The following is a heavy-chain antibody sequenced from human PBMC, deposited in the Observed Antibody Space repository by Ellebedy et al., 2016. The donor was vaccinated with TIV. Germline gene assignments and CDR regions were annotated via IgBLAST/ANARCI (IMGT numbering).Heavy chain of an antibody. Sequence: GESLKISXKGSGYSFTSYWISWVRQMPGKGLEWMGIIYPGDSDTRYSPSFQGQVTISADKSISTAYLQWSSLKASDTAMYYCARRCSTSCSNWFDPWGQGTLVTVSS. CDR2: IYPGDSDT. J-gene: IGHJ5*02. D-gene: IGHD2-2*01. CDR1: GYSFTSYW. V-gene: IGHV5-51*01. CDR3: ARRCSTSCSNWFDP.